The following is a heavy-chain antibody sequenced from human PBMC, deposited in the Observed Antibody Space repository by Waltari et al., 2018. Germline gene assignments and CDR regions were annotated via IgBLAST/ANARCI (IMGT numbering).Heavy chain of an antibody. CDR2: INHRGST. CDR3: ARNLGYCSSTSCYNYYYYYGMDV. D-gene: IGHD2-2*01. Sequence: QVQLQQWGAGLLKPSETLSLTCAVYGGSFSGYYWSWIRQPPGKGLEWIGEINHRGSTNNSPSLKSRVTISVDTSKNQFSLKLSSVTAADTAVYYCARNLGYCSSTSCYNYYYYYGMDVWGQGTTVTVSS. CDR1: GGSFSGYY. V-gene: IGHV4-34*01. J-gene: IGHJ6*02.